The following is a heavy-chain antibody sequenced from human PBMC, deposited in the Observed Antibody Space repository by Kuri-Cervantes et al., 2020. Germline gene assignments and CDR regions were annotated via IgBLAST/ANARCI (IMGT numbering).Heavy chain of an antibody. Sequence: SETLSLICAVSGGSISSGGYSWSWIRQPPGKGLEWIGYIYHSGSTYYNPSLKSRVTISVDTSKNQFSLKLSSVTAADTAVYYCARDTIVATTRYGDYYYYYGMDVWGQGTTVTVSS. V-gene: IGHV4-30-2*01. J-gene: IGHJ6*02. CDR1: GGSISSGGYS. CDR3: ARDTIVATTRYGDYYYYYGMDV. D-gene: IGHD5-12*01. CDR2: IYHSGST.